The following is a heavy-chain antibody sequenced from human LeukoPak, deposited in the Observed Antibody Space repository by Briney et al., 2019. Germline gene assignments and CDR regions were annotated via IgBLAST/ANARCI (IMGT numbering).Heavy chain of an antibody. J-gene: IGHJ4*02. V-gene: IGHV1-18*01. CDR3: VRDGRFEYSHFYYFDY. CDR2: ISVYNDNR. Sequence: ASVKVSCKASGYTFYSYGISWVRQAPGQGLEWMAWISVYNDNRRYAQNFQGRVTLTTDKSTSTAYMGLRSLKSDDTATYYCVRDGRFEYSHFYYFDYWGQGTQVTVSS. D-gene: IGHD5-12*01. CDR1: GYTFYSYG.